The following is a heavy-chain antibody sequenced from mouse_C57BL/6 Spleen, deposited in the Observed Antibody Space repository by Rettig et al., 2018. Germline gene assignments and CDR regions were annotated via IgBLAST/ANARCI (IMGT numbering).Heavy chain of an antibody. D-gene: IGHD2-4*01. V-gene: IGHV7-3*01. CDR1: GFTFTDYY. Sequence: EVKLVESGGGLVQPGGSLSLSCAASGFTFTDYYMSWVRQPPGKALEWLGFIRNKANGYTTEYSASVKGRFTISRDNSQSILYLQMNALRAEDSATYYCARLYDYDVYYFDYWGQGTTLTVSS. CDR3: ARLYDYDVYYFDY. CDR2: IRNKANGYTT. J-gene: IGHJ2*01.